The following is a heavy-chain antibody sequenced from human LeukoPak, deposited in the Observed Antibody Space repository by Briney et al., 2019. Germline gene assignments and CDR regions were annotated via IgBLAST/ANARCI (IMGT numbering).Heavy chain of an antibody. Sequence: ASVKVSCKASGYTFTGFYMHWVRQAPGKGLEWLGGIIPIFGTANYAQKVQGRVTITADESTSTAYMELSSLRSEDTAVYYCASDTGYSRTLSIYYGMDVWGQGTTVTVSS. V-gene: IGHV1-69*13. CDR3: ASDTGYSRTLSIYYGMDV. J-gene: IGHJ6*02. CDR2: IIPIFGTA. D-gene: IGHD6-13*01. CDR1: GYTFTGFY.